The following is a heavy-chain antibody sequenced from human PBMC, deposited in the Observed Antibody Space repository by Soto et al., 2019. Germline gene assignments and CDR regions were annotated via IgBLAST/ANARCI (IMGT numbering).Heavy chain of an antibody. J-gene: IGHJ6*02. CDR2: IIPIFGTT. D-gene: IGHD3-10*01. V-gene: IGHV1-69*13. CDR1: GGTFSTYG. Sequence: SVKVSCKASGGTFSTYGINWVRQAPGQGLEWVGGIIPIFGTTDYAQNFQGRVTITADESTSTAYMELSSLRSEDTAVYYCARENPKSTPNYNYYYYRMDVWGQGTKATVYS. CDR3: ARENPKSTPNYNYYYYRMDV.